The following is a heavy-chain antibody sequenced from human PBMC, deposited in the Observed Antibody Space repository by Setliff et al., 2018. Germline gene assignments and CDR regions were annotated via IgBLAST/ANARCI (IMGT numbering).Heavy chain of an antibody. Sequence: ASVKVSCKASGYTFTSYDINWVRQATGQGLEWMGWMNPNSGNTGYAQKFQGRVTMTRNTSISTAYMELSSLRSEDTAVYYCARARRTVVVVAATIFDYWGQGTLVTVSS. V-gene: IGHV1-8*01. J-gene: IGHJ4*02. CDR1: GYTFTSYD. D-gene: IGHD2-15*01. CDR3: ARARRTVVVVAATIFDY. CDR2: MNPNSGNT.